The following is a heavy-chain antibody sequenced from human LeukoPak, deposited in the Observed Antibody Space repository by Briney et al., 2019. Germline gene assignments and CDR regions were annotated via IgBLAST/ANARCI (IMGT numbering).Heavy chain of an antibody. Sequence: HSPTCTTTGGTISRSHYYPGWIRHSQGKGQERIGSIYYSGPTYYNPSLESQVTISDDTSKNRFSLMLTSLTAADTAVYYCARQSSDYYYYYIDVWGEGTTVIVSS. CDR2: IYYSGPT. J-gene: IGHJ6*03. CDR3: ARQSSDYYYYYIDV. CDR1: GGTISRSHYY. V-gene: IGHV4-39*01.